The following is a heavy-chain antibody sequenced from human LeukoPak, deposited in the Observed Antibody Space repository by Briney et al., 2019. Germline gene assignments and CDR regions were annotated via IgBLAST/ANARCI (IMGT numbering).Heavy chain of an antibody. D-gene: IGHD4-23*01. V-gene: IGHV3-23*01. CDR1: GFTFSTYS. Sequence: GGSLRLSCAASGFTFSTYSMNWVRQAPGKGLEWVSAISGSGGSTYYADSVKGRFTISRDNSKNTLYLQMNSLRAEDTAVYYCARDSLRRGNLDYWGQGTLVTVSS. CDR2: ISGSGGST. J-gene: IGHJ4*02. CDR3: ARDSLRRGNLDY.